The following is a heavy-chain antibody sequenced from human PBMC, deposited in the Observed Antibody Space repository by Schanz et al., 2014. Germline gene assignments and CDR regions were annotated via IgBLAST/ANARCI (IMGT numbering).Heavy chain of an antibody. J-gene: IGHJ4*02. CDR3: ARKVVATIGGYYDN. CDR1: GFTFTNYA. V-gene: IGHV3-23*01. Sequence: DVQLLESGGGLVQPGGSLRLSCAASGFTFTNYAMSWVRQAPGKGLEWVSSINTGGDSTYYADSVKGRFTISRDNSRDTVYLQMNSLRAEDTAVYYCARKVVATIGGYYDNWGQGTLVTVSS. CDR2: INTGGDST. D-gene: IGHD5-12*01.